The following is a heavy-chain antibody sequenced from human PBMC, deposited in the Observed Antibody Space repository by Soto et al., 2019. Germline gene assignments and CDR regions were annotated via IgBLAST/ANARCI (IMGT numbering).Heavy chain of an antibody. V-gene: IGHV3-30-3*01. J-gene: IGHJ4*02. CDR3: AREQYPYYFDY. Sequence: GSLRLSCAASGLTFSSYAMHWVRQAPGKGLEWVAVISYDGSNKYYADSVKGRFTISRDNSKNTLYLQMNSLRAEDTAVYYCAREQYPYYFDYWGQGTLVTVSS. CDR2: ISYDGSNK. D-gene: IGHD4-4*01. CDR1: GLTFSSYA.